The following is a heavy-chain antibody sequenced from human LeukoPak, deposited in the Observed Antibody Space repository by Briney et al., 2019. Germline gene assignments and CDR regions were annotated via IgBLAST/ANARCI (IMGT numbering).Heavy chain of an antibody. Sequence: PGGSLRLSCAASGFTFSDHYMDWVRQAPGKGLEWVGRTRNKANSYTTEYAASVKGRFTISRDDSKNSLYLQMNSLRAEDTAVYYCARAKPKNMVRGLIMRGESRYYFDYWGQGTLVTVSS. J-gene: IGHJ4*02. CDR3: ARAKPKNMVRGLIMRGESRYYFDY. D-gene: IGHD3-10*01. CDR1: GFTFSDHY. V-gene: IGHV3-72*01. CDR2: TRNKANSYTT.